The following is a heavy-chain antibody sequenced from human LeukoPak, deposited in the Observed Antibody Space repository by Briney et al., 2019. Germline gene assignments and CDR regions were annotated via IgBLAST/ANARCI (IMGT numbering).Heavy chain of an antibody. J-gene: IGHJ6*02. V-gene: IGHV4-31*03. D-gene: IGHD5-12*01. CDR1: GGSLSSGGYY. CDR2: IHHSGSA. CDR3: ASSEATTTPPPYGMDV. Sequence: SETLSLTCTVSGGSLSSGGYYWSWIRQHPGKGLEWIGYIHHSGSAFYNPSLKSRVTISVDTSKNQLSLKLSSVTAADTAVYYCASSEATTTPPPYGMDVWGQGTTVTVSS.